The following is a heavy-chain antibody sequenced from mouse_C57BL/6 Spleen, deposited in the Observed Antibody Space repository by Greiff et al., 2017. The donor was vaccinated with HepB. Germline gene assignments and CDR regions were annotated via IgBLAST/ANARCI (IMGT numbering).Heavy chain of an antibody. V-gene: IGHV14-1*01. Sequence: EVKLMESGAELVRPGASVKLSCTASGFNIKDYYMHWVKQRPEQGLEWIGRIDPEDGDTEYAPKFQGKATMTADTSSNTAYLQLSSLTSEDTAVYYCTRYDGYSDYFDYWGQGTTLTVSS. CDR1: GFNIKDYY. D-gene: IGHD2-3*01. J-gene: IGHJ2*01. CDR2: IDPEDGDT. CDR3: TRYDGYSDYFDY.